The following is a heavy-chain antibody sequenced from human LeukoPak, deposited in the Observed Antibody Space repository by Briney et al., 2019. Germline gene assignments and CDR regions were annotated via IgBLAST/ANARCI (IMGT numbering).Heavy chain of an antibody. D-gene: IGHD6-19*01. Sequence: GGSLRLSCAASGFTFSSYDMHWVRQATGKGLEWVSAIGTAGDTYYPGSVKGRFTISRENAKNSLYLQMNSLRAGDTAVYYCARGSSSGWYVSWFDPWGQGTLVTVSS. CDR1: GFTFSSYD. V-gene: IGHV3-13*01. CDR3: ARGSSSGWYVSWFDP. J-gene: IGHJ5*02. CDR2: IGTAGDT.